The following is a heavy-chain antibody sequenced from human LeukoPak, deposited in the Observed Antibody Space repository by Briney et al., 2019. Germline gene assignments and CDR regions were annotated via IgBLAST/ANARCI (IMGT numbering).Heavy chain of an antibody. CDR2: IKRDGGER. CDR3: SREGLSGDYFAY. V-gene: IGHV3-7*03. J-gene: IGHJ4*02. CDR1: GFTFSSYW. D-gene: IGHD4-17*01. Sequence: GGSLRLTCIVSGFTFSSYWMSWFRQAPGKGLEWVAKIKRDGGERYYVASEKGRFTMSRDNAKKSLYLHMNTLRSEDAAVYYGSREGLSGDYFAYWGQGTLVTAS.